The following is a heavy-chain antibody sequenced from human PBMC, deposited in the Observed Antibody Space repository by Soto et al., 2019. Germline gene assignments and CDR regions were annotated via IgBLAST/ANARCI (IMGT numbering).Heavy chain of an antibody. CDR2: ISGSGGST. CDR3: ARGYYDSSGYSNFDY. V-gene: IGHV3-23*01. CDR1: GFTFSSYA. D-gene: IGHD3-22*01. Sequence: PGGSLRLSCAASGFTFSSYAMSWVRQAPGKGLEWVSAISGSGGSTYYADSVKGRFTISRDNSKNTLYLQMNSLRAEDTAVFYCARGYYDSSGYSNFDYWGQGNLVTVSS. J-gene: IGHJ4*02.